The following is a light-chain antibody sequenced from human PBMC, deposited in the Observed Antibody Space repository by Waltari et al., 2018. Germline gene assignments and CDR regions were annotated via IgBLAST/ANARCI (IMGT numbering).Light chain of an antibody. CDR1: SSHVGGYNY. V-gene: IGLV2-14*01. CDR3: SSYTSSSTLSYV. CDR2: DVS. Sequence: QSALTQPASVSGSPGQSITISCTGTSSHVGGYNYVSWYHQHPGQAPKLMIYDVSNRPSGVSNRFSGSKSGNTASLTISGLQAEDEADYYCSSYTSSSTLSYVFGTGTKVTVL. J-gene: IGLJ1*01.